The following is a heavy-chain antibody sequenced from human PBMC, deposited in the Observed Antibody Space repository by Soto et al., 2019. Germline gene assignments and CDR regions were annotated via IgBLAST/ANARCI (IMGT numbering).Heavy chain of an antibody. V-gene: IGHV4-39*01. D-gene: IGHD5-12*01. CDR1: GGSISSSSYY. CDR2: IYYSGST. Sequence: SETLSLTCTVSGGSISSSSYYWGWIRQPPGKGLEWIGSIYYSGSTYYNPSLKSRVTISVDTSKNQFSLKLSSVTAADTAVYYCARHPPSREKYSGYGWGQGTLVTVSS. J-gene: IGHJ4*02. CDR3: ARHPPSREKYSGYG.